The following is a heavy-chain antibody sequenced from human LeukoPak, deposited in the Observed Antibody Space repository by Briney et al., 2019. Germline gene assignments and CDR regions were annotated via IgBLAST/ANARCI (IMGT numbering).Heavy chain of an antibody. CDR3: ARRGPGYSSSWYMDY. Sequence: SETLSLTCTVSGDSISPYYWSWIRQPPGKGLEWIGYVYYIGSTSYNPSLKSRVTISVDTSKNQFSLKLSSVTAADTAVYYCARRGPGYSSSWYMDYWGQGTLVTVSS. CDR2: VYYIGST. CDR1: GDSISPYY. J-gene: IGHJ4*02. V-gene: IGHV4-59*08. D-gene: IGHD6-13*01.